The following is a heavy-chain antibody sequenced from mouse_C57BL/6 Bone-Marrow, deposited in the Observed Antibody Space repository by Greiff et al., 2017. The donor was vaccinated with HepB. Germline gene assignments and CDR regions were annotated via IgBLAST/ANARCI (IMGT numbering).Heavy chain of an antibody. CDR1: GYSITSGYY. CDR3: ARERNGSSFDY. D-gene: IGHD1-1*01. V-gene: IGHV3-6*01. Sequence: EVHLVESGPGLVKPSQSLSLTCSVTGYSITSGYYWNRIRQFPGNKLEWMGYISYDGSNNYNPSLKNRISITRDTSKNQFFLKLNSVTTEDTATYYCARERNGSSFDYWGQGTTLTVSS. CDR2: ISYDGSN. J-gene: IGHJ2*01.